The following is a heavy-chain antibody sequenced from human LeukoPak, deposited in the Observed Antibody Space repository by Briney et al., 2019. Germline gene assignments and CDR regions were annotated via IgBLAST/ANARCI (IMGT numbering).Heavy chain of an antibody. CDR3: ARVGGGYYYDSSGYYRLDY. Sequence: AASVKVSCKASGYTFTSYGISWVRQAPGQGLEWMGWISAYNGNTNYAQKLQGRVTMTTDTSTSTAYMELRSLRSDDTAVYYCARVGGGYYYDSSGYYRLDYWGQGTLVTVSS. J-gene: IGHJ4*02. D-gene: IGHD3-22*01. CDR1: GYTFTSYG. CDR2: ISAYNGNT. V-gene: IGHV1-18*01.